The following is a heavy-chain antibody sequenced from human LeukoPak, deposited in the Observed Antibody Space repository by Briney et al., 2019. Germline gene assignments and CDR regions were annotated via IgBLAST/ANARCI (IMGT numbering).Heavy chain of an antibody. V-gene: IGHV1-2*02. CDR3: VREGEGPLSKDFDY. Sequence: ASMKVSCKSSGFTFTDHYIHWVRQGPGQGLEGMGYIGPHSTFTSTPQEFQGRVTMTRDASMSTTYMELTRLTSDDTAVYYCVREGEGPLSKDFDYWGQGTLVTVSS. J-gene: IGHJ4*02. D-gene: IGHD2/OR15-2a*01. CDR1: GFTFTDHY. CDR2: IGPHSTFT.